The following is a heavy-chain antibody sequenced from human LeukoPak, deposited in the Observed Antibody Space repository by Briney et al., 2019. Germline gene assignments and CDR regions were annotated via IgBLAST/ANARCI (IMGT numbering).Heavy chain of an antibody. Sequence: SETLSLTCTVSGGSISSSSYYWGWIRQPPGKGLEWIGSIYYSGSTYYNPSLKSRVTISVDTSKNQFSLKLSSVTAADTAVYYCARAYSSSLDYWGQGTLVTVSS. D-gene: IGHD6-6*01. J-gene: IGHJ4*02. CDR2: IYYSGST. V-gene: IGHV4-39*07. CDR1: GGSISSSSYY. CDR3: ARAYSSSLDY.